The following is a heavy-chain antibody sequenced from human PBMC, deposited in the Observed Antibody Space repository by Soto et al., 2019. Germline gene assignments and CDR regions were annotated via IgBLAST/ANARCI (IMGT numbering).Heavy chain of an antibody. CDR1: GGSFSGYY. CDR3: ARGDYRGHFDY. V-gene: IGHV4-34*01. D-gene: IGHD4-4*01. J-gene: IGHJ4*02. CDR2: INHSGST. Sequence: SETLSLTCAVYGGSFSGYYCSWIRQPPWKGLEWIGEINHSGSTNYNPSLKSRVTISVDKYKNQFSLKLSSVTAADTAVYYCARGDYRGHFDYWGQGTLVTVSS.